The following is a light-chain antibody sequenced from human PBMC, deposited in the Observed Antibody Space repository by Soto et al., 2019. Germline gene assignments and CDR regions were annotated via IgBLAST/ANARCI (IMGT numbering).Light chain of an antibody. J-gene: IGLJ2*01. Sequence: QSVLTQSPSASGTPGQRVTISCSGSSSNIGSNYVYWYRQLPGTAPKLLIYSDTQRPSGVPDRFSGPKSGTSASLAISGLRSEDEADYYCSAWDGSLSGRVFGGGTQLTVL. V-gene: IGLV1-47*02. CDR2: SDT. CDR3: SAWDGSLSGRV. CDR1: SSNIGSNY.